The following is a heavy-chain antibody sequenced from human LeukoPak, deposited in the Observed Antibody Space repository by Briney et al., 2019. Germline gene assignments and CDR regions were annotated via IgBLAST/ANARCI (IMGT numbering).Heavy chain of an antibody. D-gene: IGHD3-22*01. CDR3: ARVVQSTDSSGFYLPEYFQH. CDR2: IYHSGST. Sequence: PSETLSLTCTVSGGSISSSSYYWGWIRQPPGKGLEWIGSIYHSGSTYYNPSLKCRVTISVDTSKNQFSLKLRPVTAADTAVYYCARVVQSTDSSGFYLPEYFQHWGQGTLVTVSS. J-gene: IGHJ1*01. CDR1: GGSISSSSYY. V-gene: IGHV4-39*07.